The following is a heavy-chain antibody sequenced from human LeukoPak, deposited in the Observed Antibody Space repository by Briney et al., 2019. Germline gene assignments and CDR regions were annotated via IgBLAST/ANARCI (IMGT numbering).Heavy chain of an antibody. J-gene: IGHJ4*02. V-gene: IGHV3-73*01. CDR2: IRSTANGYAT. CDR1: GFTFSSV. D-gene: IGHD3-10*01. CDR3: TGNYYGSGSYADFDY. Sequence: GSLRLSCAASGFTFSSVLHWVRQASGKGLEWVGRIRSTANGYATAYAASVKGRFTISRDDSKNTAYLQMDSLKTEDTAVYYYTGNYYGSGSYADFDYWGQGTLVTVSS.